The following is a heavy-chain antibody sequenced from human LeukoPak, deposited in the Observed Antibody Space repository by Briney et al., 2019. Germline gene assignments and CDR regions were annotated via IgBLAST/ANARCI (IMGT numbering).Heavy chain of an antibody. D-gene: IGHD3-9*01. CDR3: ARVHYDILTGYYFFDY. CDR2: INPNSGGT. CDR1: GYTFTGYY. V-gene: IGHV1-2*02. Sequence: ASVKVSCKASGYTFTGYYMHWVRQAPGQGLEWMGWINPNSGGTNYAQKFQGRVTMTRDTSISTACMELSRLRSDDTAVYYCARVHYDILTGYYFFDYWGQGTLVTVSS. J-gene: IGHJ4*02.